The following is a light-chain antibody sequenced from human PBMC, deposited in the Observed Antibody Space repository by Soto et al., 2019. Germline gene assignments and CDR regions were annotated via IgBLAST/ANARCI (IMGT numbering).Light chain of an antibody. CDR1: SSDVGGYNY. J-gene: IGLJ2*01. CDR3: SSYTRSSTLYVV. V-gene: IGLV2-14*01. Sequence: QSALTQPASVSGSPGQSITISCTGTSSDVGGYNYVSWYQQHPGKAPKLMIYDVSNRPSGVSIRFSGSKSGNMASLTISGLQAEDEADYYCSSYTRSSTLYVVFGGGTKVIVL. CDR2: DVS.